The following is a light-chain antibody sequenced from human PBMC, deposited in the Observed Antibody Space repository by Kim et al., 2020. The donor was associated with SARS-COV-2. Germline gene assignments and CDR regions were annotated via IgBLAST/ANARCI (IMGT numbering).Light chain of an antibody. J-gene: IGLJ3*02. Sequence: QSVLTQPPSVSGAPGQSVTISCTGSSSNIGAGYDVHWYQQLPGTAPKLLFYGNSNRPSGVPDRFSGSKSATSASPAITRLQAEDEADYYCQSYDSSLSGGVFGGGTKLTVL. CDR1: SSNIGAGYD. CDR2: GNS. V-gene: IGLV1-40*01. CDR3: QSYDSSLSGGV.